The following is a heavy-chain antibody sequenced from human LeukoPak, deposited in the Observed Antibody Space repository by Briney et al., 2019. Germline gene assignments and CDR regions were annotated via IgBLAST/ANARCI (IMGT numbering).Heavy chain of an antibody. CDR3: AAGGGWDPSFGVVTHIDA. Sequence: GGSLRLSCVNSGFTFSGYWMHWVRQGPEKGLELVSRIDNDGHGIIYADSVKGRFTTSRDNVKNTLYLQMNSLRVEDTAVYYCAAGGGWDPSFGVVTHIDAWGKGTTVVVS. V-gene: IGHV3-74*01. D-gene: IGHD3-3*01. J-gene: IGHJ6*03. CDR2: IDNDGHGI. CDR1: GFTFSGYW.